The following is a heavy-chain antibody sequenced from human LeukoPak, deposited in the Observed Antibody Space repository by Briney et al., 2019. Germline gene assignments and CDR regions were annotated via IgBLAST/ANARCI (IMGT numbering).Heavy chain of an antibody. Sequence: SETLSLTCTVSGGSISSGAYYWSWIRQHPGKGLEWIGYIYYSGSTYYNPSLKSRVTISVDTSKTQFSLKLSSVTAADTAVYYCARDSTMAYGMDVWGQGTTVTVSS. V-gene: IGHV4-31*03. CDR2: IYYSGST. CDR1: GGSISSGAYY. D-gene: IGHD3-10*01. J-gene: IGHJ6*02. CDR3: ARDSTMAYGMDV.